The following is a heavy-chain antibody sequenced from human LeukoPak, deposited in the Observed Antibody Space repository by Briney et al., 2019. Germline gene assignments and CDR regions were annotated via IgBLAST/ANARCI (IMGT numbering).Heavy chain of an antibody. Sequence: SETLSLTCSVSGGSISSLYWSWIRQPPGKGLEWIGYIYYTGSTKYNPSLKSRVTMFVDMSKNQFSLRLSSVTAADTAVYYCARHRAYSSSSPFDYWGQGTLVTDSS. V-gene: IGHV4-59*08. CDR2: IYYTGST. CDR1: GGSISSLY. D-gene: IGHD6-6*01. CDR3: ARHRAYSSSSPFDY. J-gene: IGHJ4*02.